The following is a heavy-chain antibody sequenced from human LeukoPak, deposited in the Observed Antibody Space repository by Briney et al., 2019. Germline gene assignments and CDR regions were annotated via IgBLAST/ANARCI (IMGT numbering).Heavy chain of an antibody. CDR2: IYYSGST. CDR1: GGSISSSSYY. Sequence: SETLSLTCTVSGGSISSSSYYGGWIRQPPGKGLEWIGSIYYSGSTYYNPSLKSRVTISVDTSKNQFSLKLSSVTAADTAVYYCATQETVALFDYWGQGTLVTVSS. V-gene: IGHV4-39*01. CDR3: ATQETVALFDY. J-gene: IGHJ4*02. D-gene: IGHD4-23*01.